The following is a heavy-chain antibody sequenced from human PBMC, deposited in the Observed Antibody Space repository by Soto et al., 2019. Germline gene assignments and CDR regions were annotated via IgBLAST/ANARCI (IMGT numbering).Heavy chain of an antibody. CDR1: GFTFSSYW. CDR3: ARDRLLLWFGELFHYYGMDV. CDR2: IKQDGSEK. J-gene: IGHJ6*02. Sequence: EVQLVESGGGSVQPGGSLRLSCAASGFTFSSYWMSWVRQAPGKGLEWVANIKQDGSEKYYVDSVKGRFTISRDNAKNSLYLQMNSLRAEDTAVYYCARDRLLLWFGELFHYYGMDVWGQGTTVTVSS. V-gene: IGHV3-7*01. D-gene: IGHD3-10*01.